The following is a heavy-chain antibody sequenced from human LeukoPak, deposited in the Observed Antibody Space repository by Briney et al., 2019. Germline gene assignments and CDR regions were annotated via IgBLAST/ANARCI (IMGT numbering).Heavy chain of an antibody. V-gene: IGHV3-9*01. CDR3: AKGPSPYDSIGYIDY. Sequence: GRSLRLSCAASGFTFDDYAMHWVRQAPGKGLEWVSGISWNSGSIGYADSVKGRFTISRDNAKNSLYLQMNSLRAEDTALYYCAKGPSPYDSIGYIDYWGQGTLVTVSS. CDR1: GFTFDDYA. CDR2: ISWNSGSI. J-gene: IGHJ4*02. D-gene: IGHD3-22*01.